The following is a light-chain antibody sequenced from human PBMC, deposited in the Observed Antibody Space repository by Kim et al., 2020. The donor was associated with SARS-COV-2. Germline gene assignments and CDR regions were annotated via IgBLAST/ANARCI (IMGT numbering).Light chain of an antibody. V-gene: IGLV2-23*02. CDR2: EVS. J-gene: IGLJ1*01. Sequence: LTQPASVSGSPGQSITISCTGTSSDVGSYNLVSWYQQHPGKAPKLMIYEVSKRPSGVSNRFSGSKSGNTASLTISGLQAEDEADYYCCSYAGSYVFGTGTKVTVL. CDR3: CSYAGSYV. CDR1: SSDVGSYNL.